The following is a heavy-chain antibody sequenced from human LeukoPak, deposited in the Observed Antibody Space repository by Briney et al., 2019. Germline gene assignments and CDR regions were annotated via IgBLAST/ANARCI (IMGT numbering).Heavy chain of an antibody. J-gene: IGHJ5*02. V-gene: IGHV1-69*13. CDR1: GDTFSNYA. CDR3: ARVRLSAAALSWFDP. D-gene: IGHD3-16*01. Sequence: SVKVSCKASGDTFSNYAINWVRQNPGQGFEWMGGIIPLFRTANYAQKSQGRVTITADESASTAYMELNSLRSEETAVYYCARVRLSAAALSWFDPWGQGTLVTVSS. CDR2: IIPLFRTA.